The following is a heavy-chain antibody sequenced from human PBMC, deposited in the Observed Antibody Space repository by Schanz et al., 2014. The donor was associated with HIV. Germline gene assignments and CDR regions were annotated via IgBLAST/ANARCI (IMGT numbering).Heavy chain of an antibody. Sequence: QVPLVQSGAEVKKPGSSVKVSCTASGGTFNSYAISWVRQAPGQGLEWMGWINPNSGATNYAQKFQGRVTLTRDTSISTAYLELRRLTSNDTAVYYCARNQYQMLPFDFWGQGTLVTVSS. CDR3: ARNQYQMLPFDF. D-gene: IGHD2-15*01. CDR2: INPNSGAT. CDR1: GGTFNSYA. V-gene: IGHV1-2*02. J-gene: IGHJ4*02.